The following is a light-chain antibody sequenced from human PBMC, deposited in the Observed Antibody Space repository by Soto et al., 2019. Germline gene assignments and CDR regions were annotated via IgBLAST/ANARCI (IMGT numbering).Light chain of an antibody. V-gene: IGKV1D-12*01. CDR1: QGISSW. CDR3: QLSTFLPIR. CDR2: AAS. Sequence: IRKTKSVYPLSASTSDRVPITCRSSQGISSWLAWYQQKPGKAPKLLIYAASSLQSGVPSRFSGSGSGTDFTLTIISLQPGDFTTYYCQLSTFLPIRFAQGTLLEIK. J-gene: IGKJ5*01.